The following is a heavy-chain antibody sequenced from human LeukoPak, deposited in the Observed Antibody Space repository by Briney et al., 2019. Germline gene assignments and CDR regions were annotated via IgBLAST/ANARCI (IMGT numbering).Heavy chain of an antibody. D-gene: IGHD2-15*01. CDR2: ISPYNGNT. CDR3: ARGGGYCSGGSCDSGAFGI. Sequence: GASVKVSCKASGYTFTSCGISWVRQAPGQGLEWMGWISPYNGNTNYAQKLQGRVTMTTDTSTSTAYMELSSLRSEDTAVYYCARGGGYCSGGSCDSGAFGIWGQGTMVTVSS. V-gene: IGHV1-18*01. J-gene: IGHJ3*02. CDR1: GYTFTSCG.